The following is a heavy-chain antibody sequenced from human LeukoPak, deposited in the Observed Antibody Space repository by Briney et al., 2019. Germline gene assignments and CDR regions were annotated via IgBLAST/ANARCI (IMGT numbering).Heavy chain of an antibody. CDR2: LSSGGPT. V-gene: IGHV4-39*01. CDR3: ARRNILSGYYHFDY. Sequence: SETLSLTCTVSGVSITSINYYWAWIRQPPGKGLEWIGSLSSGGPTYNNPSLESRTSTSADTSSNQLFLKLTSVTAADTAVYFCARRNILSGYYHFDYLGHGTLVTVSS. J-gene: IGHJ4*01. D-gene: IGHD3-9*01. CDR1: GVSITSINYY.